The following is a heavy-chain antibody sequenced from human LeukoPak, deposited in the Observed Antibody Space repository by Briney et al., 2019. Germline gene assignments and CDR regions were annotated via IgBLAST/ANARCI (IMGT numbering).Heavy chain of an antibody. CDR3: AKVFPYYDSSGRYFDY. CDR1: GFTFSSFA. Sequence: GGSLRLFCAASGFTFSSFAMSWVRQAPGKGLEWVSTISGSGGSTYYADSVKGRFTISRDNSKNTLYLQMNSLRAEDTAVYYCAKVFPYYDSSGRYFDYWGQGTLVTVSS. V-gene: IGHV3-23*01. CDR2: ISGSGGST. J-gene: IGHJ4*02. D-gene: IGHD3-22*01.